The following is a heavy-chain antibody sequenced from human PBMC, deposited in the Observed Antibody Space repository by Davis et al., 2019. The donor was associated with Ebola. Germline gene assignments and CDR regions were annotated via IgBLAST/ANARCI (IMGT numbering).Heavy chain of an antibody. CDR3: VRPGGPLKWYFDL. V-gene: IGHV4-34*01. CDR1: GGSFSGYY. Sequence: MPGGSLRLSCAVYGGSFSGYYWSWIRQPPGKGLEWIGEINHSGSTNYNPSLKSRVTMSVDTSKNQFSLKLNSVTAADTAVYYCVRPGGPLKWYFDLWGRGTLVTVSS. J-gene: IGHJ2*01. CDR2: INHSGST. D-gene: IGHD3-16*01.